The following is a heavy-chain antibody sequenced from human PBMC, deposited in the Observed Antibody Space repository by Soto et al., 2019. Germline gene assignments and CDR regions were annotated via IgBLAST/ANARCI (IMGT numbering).Heavy chain of an antibody. V-gene: IGHV3-48*01. Sequence: WILKKQGKGLEWVSYIRPGSSHIFYTDSVKGRFTISRDNAKNSLYLQMNSLRAEDTAVYYCAKGSYGGDSELIHYWGQGALVTVSS. CDR3: AKGSYGGDSELIHY. J-gene: IGHJ4*02. CDR2: IRPGSSHI. D-gene: IGHD2-21*02.